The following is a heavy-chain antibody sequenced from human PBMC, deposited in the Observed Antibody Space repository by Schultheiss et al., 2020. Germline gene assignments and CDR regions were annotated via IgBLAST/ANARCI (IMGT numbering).Heavy chain of an antibody. CDR1: GESFSDYY. D-gene: IGHD1-14*01. CDR2: IYYSGST. CDR3: ARVSPEHTSVTSDTFDI. J-gene: IGHJ3*02. V-gene: IGHV4-34*09. Sequence: SETLALTCAVYGESFSDYYWSWIRQPPGKGLEWIGYIYYSGSTNYNPSLKSRVTISVDTSKNQFSLKLSSVTAADTAVYYCARVSPEHTSVTSDTFDIWGQGTMVTVSS.